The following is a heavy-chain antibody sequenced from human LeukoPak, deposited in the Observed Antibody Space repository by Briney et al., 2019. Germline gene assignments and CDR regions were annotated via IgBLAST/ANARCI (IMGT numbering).Heavy chain of an antibody. CDR3: AKDDSYYDFWSGYLRDAFDI. Sequence: GGSLRLSCAASGFTFSSSSMNWVRQAPGKGLEWVSSISSTISSVKGRFTISRDNAKNSLCLQMNSLRAEDTAVYYCAKDDSYYDFWSGYLRDAFDIWGQGTMVTVSS. J-gene: IGHJ3*02. D-gene: IGHD3-3*01. V-gene: IGHV3-21*01. CDR2: ISSTIS. CDR1: GFTFSSSS.